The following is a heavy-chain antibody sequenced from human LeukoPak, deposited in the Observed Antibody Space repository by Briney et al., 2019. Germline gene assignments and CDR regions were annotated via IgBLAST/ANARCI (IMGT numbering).Heavy chain of an antibody. CDR2: IRSKANSYAT. D-gene: IGHD1-26*01. CDR3: TRRGVGARTFDY. J-gene: IGHJ4*02. CDR1: GFTFSGSA. Sequence: PGGSLKLSCAASGFTFSGSAMHWVRQASGKGLEWVGRIRSKANSYATAYAASVKGRFTISRDDSKNTAYLQMNSLKTEDTAVYYCTRRGVGARTFDYWGQGTLVTVSS. V-gene: IGHV3-73*01.